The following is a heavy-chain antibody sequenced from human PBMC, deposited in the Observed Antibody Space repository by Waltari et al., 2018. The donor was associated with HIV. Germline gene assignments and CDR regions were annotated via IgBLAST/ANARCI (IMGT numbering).Heavy chain of an antibody. CDR1: EYTFTRFD. Sequence: QVQLVQSGAEVKKPGASLKVSCKASEYTFTRFDINWVRQATGQGLEWMGWMNPKSGKRYYAQKFQGRLTLTRDTSTSTAYMELSSLKSDDTAVYYCARVGWEPLGMDIWGQGTTVTVSS. J-gene: IGHJ6*02. CDR3: ARVGWEPLGMDI. V-gene: IGHV1-8*01. D-gene: IGHD1-1*01. CDR2: MNPKSGKR.